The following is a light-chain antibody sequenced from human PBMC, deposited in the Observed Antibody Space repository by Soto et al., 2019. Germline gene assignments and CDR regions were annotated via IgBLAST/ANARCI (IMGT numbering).Light chain of an antibody. V-gene: IGLV4-69*01. CDR2: LNSDGSH. CDR3: QTWGTDIQL. CDR1: SGHSTYA. J-gene: IGLJ2*01. Sequence: QSVLTQSPSASASLGASVKLTCTLSSGHSTYAIAWHQQQPEKGPRYLMKLNSDGSHTKGNGIPDRFSGSSSGSERYLTISSLQSDDEADYYCQTWGTDIQLFGGGTKLTVL.